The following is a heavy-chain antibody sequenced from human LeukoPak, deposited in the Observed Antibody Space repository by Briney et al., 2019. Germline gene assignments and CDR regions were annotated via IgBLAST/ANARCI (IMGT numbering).Heavy chain of an antibody. CDR2: INHSGST. Sequence: SETLSLTCAVYGGSFSGYYWSWIRQPPGKGLEWIGEINHSGSTNYNPSLKSRVTISVGTSKNQFSLKLSSVTAADTAVYYCARGVVAVAGNFDYWGQGTLVTVSP. CDR3: ARGVVAVAGNFDY. V-gene: IGHV4-34*01. J-gene: IGHJ4*02. CDR1: GGSFSGYY. D-gene: IGHD6-19*01.